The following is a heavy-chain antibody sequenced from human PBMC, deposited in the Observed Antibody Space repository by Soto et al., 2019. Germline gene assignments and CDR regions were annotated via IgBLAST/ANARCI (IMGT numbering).Heavy chain of an antibody. CDR3: AKAGYSGYDLSRLLYYYYMDV. J-gene: IGHJ6*03. CDR2: ISYDGSNK. Sequence: GGSLRLSCAASGFTFSSYGMHWVRQAPGKGLEWVAVISYDGSNKYYADSVKGRFTISRDNSKNTLYLQMNSLRAEDTAVYYCAKAGYSGYDLSRLLYYYYMDVWGKGTTVTVSS. D-gene: IGHD5-12*01. V-gene: IGHV3-30*18. CDR1: GFTFSSYG.